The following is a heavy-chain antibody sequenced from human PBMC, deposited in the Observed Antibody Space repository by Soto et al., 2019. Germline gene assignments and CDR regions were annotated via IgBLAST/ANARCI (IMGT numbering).Heavy chain of an antibody. CDR2: IYHGGST. Sequence: QVQLQESGSGLVKPSETLSLTCAVSGGSISSDYYSWSWIRQPPGKDLEWIGYIYHGGSTYYNPSLRSRVTLSVDTPKNHFSLRLTSVTAADTAVYSCARLNRLRNDAFDIWGQGTLVAVSS. D-gene: IGHD3-16*01. V-gene: IGHV4-30-2*01. CDR3: ARLNRLRNDAFDI. CDR1: GGSISSDYYS. J-gene: IGHJ3*02.